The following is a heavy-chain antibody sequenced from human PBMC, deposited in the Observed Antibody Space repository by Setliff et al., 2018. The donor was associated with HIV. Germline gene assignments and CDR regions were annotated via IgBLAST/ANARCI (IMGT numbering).Heavy chain of an antibody. CDR2: IYYSGTT. CDR3: ARHVGYSSSSLDY. D-gene: IGHD6-6*01. J-gene: IGHJ4*02. Sequence: PSETLSLTCTVFGGSISNYYWSWIRQPPGKGLEWIGYIYYSGTTNYNPSLKSRVTISVDTSKNQFSLKLSSVTAADTAVYYCARHVGYSSSSLDYWGQGTLVTVSS. V-gene: IGHV4-59*08. CDR1: GGSISNYY.